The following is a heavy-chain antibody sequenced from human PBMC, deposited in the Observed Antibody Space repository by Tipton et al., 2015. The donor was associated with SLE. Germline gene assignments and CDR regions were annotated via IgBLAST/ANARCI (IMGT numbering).Heavy chain of an antibody. V-gene: IGHV6-1*01. D-gene: IGHD6-19*01. Sequence: GLVKPSQTLSLTCAISGDSVSSNNAGWDWIRQSPSRGLEWLGRTYYRSKWYYEYAVSVKSRIIISPDTSKNQFYLQLNSVTPEDTAVYYCAKDEQQWLPQGPDAFDIWGQGTMVTVSS. CDR3: AKDEQQWLPQGPDAFDI. CDR2: TYYRSKWYY. CDR1: GDSVSSNNAG. J-gene: IGHJ3*02.